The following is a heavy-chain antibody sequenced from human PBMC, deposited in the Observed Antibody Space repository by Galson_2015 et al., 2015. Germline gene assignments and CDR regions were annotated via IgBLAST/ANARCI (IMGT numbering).Heavy chain of an antibody. D-gene: IGHD1-26*01. V-gene: IGHV1-24*01. J-gene: IGHJ6*02. Sequence: SVKVSCKVSGYTLTELSMHWVRQAPGKGLEWMGGFDPEDGETIYAQKFQGRVTMTEDTSTDTAYMELSSLRSEDTAVYYCATDKGTGSPGYYYGMDVWGQGTTVTVSS. CDR2: FDPEDGET. CDR3: ATDKGTGSPGYYYGMDV. CDR1: GYTLTELS.